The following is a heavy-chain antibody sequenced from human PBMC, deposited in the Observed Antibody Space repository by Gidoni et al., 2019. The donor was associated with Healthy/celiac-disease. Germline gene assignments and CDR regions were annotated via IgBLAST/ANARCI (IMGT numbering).Heavy chain of an antibody. Sequence: EVQLVESGGGLVQPGGSLRLSCAASGFTVSSNYMSWVRQAPGKGLEWVSVIYSGGSTYYADSVKGRFTISRDNSKNTLYLQMNSLRAEDTAVYYCARTRMGGAFYYYYYGMDVWGQGTTVTVSS. V-gene: IGHV3-66*01. D-gene: IGHD3-16*01. CDR1: GFTVSSNY. CDR2: IYSGGST. J-gene: IGHJ6*02. CDR3: ARTRMGGAFYYYYYGMDV.